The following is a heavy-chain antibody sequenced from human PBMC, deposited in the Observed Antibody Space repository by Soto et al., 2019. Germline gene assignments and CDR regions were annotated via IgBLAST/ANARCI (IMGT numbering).Heavy chain of an antibody. D-gene: IGHD3-9*01. CDR2: IYYSGNT. CDR1: GGSLGSTSYY. J-gene: IGHJ4*02. Sequence: ASETLSLTCTVSGGSLGSTSYYWGWIRQPPGKGLEWIGSIYYSGNTYYNPSLQSRVAMSIDTSNNHFSLKLSSATAADTAVYYCAAHAILTVYFPQYSFDYWGQGALVTVSS. V-gene: IGHV4-39*02. CDR3: AAHAILTVYFPQYSFDY.